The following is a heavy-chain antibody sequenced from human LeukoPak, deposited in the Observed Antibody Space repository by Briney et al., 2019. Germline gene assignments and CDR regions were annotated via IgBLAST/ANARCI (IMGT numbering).Heavy chain of an antibody. V-gene: IGHV4-39*07. CDR1: GGSLSSSSYY. CDR3: ARVNRGVRGEFYYYYYMDV. D-gene: IGHD3-10*01. Sequence: PSETLSLTFTVPGGSLSSSSYYWGWIRQPPGKGLEWIGSIYYSGSTNYNPSLKSRVTISVDTSKNQFSLKLSSVTAADTAVYYCARVNRGVRGEFYYYYYMDVWGKGTTVTISS. CDR2: IYYSGST. J-gene: IGHJ6*03.